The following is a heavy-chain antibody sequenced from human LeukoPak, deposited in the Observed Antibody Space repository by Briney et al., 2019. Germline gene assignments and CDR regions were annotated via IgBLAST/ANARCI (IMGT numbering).Heavy chain of an antibody. CDR2: ISAYDGNT. J-gene: IGHJ5*02. D-gene: IGHD2-2*01. CDR1: GYTFTGYY. Sequence: ASVKVSCKASGYTFTGYYMHWVRQAPGQGLEWVGWISAYDGNTNYAPKFQGRVAMTTDTSTNTAYMELRSLRSDDTAIYYCARTCPMMFCSSSFFDPWGQGTLVTVSS. CDR3: ARTCPMMFCSSSFFDP. V-gene: IGHV1-18*04.